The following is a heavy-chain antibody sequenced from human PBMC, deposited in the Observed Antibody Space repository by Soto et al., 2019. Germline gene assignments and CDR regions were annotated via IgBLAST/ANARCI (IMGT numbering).Heavy chain of an antibody. CDR2: ISSSSSYI. J-gene: IGHJ3*02. Sequence: GGSLRLSCAASGFTFSSYSMNWVRQAPGKGLEWVSSISSSSSYIYYADSVKGRFTISRDNAKNSLYLQMNSLRAEDTAVYYCARDLYQLLSFDIWGQGTMVTVSS. V-gene: IGHV3-21*01. CDR1: GFTFSSYS. D-gene: IGHD2-2*01. CDR3: ARDLYQLLSFDI.